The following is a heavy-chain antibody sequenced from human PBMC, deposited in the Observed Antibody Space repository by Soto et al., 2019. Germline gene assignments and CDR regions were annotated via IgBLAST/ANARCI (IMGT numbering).Heavy chain of an antibody. CDR1: GYTFTSYG. Sequence: GASVKVSCKASGYTFTSYGISWVRQAPGQGLEWMGWISAYNGNTNYAQKLQGRVTMTTDTSTSTVYMELRSLRSEDTAVYYCARDYYDSSGYYYGYWGQGTLVTVSS. CDR2: ISAYNGNT. V-gene: IGHV1-18*04. CDR3: ARDYYDSSGYYYGY. J-gene: IGHJ4*02. D-gene: IGHD3-22*01.